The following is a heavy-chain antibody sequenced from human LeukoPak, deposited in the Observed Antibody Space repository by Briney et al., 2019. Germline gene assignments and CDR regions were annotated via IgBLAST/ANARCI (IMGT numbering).Heavy chain of an antibody. Sequence: GGSLRLSCAASGFTFSSYAMSRVRQAPGKGLEWVSAISGSGGSTYYADSVKGRFTISRDNSKNTLYLQMNSLRAEDTAVYYCAKVAVLRYFDWLLVPPAFDYWGQGTLVTVSS. J-gene: IGHJ4*02. CDR3: AKVAVLRYFDWLLVPPAFDY. V-gene: IGHV3-23*01. CDR2: ISGSGGST. D-gene: IGHD3-9*01. CDR1: GFTFSSYA.